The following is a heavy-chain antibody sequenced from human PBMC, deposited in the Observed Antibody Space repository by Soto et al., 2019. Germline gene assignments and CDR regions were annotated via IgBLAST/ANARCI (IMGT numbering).Heavy chain of an antibody. V-gene: IGHV4-34*01. J-gene: IGHJ6*02. D-gene: IGHD3-3*01. CDR2: INHSGST. CDR3: ARAGTTIFGVVINYYYGMDV. Sequence: SETLSLTSTVFAGSFSGYYWRWIRHPPVKVLEWIGLINHSGSTNYNPSLKSRVTISVDTSKNQFSLKLSSVTAADTAVYYCARAGTTIFGVVINYYYGMDVWGQGTTVT. CDR1: AGSFSGYY.